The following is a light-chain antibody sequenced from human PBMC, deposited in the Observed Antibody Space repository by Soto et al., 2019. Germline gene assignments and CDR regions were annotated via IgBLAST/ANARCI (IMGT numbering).Light chain of an antibody. Sequence: DIPMTQSPSSLSASVGDRVTITCRASQSISSYLNWYQKKPGKAPKLLIYAASSLQSGVPSRFSGSGYGTDVTLTISSLQPEDFATYYCQQSYSTSWTFGQGTKVEIK. CDR3: QQSYSTSWT. J-gene: IGKJ1*01. V-gene: IGKV1-39*01. CDR2: AAS. CDR1: QSISSY.